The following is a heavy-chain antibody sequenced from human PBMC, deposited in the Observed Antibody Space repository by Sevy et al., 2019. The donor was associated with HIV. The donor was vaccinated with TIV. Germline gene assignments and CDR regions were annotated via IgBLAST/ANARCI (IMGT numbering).Heavy chain of an antibody. D-gene: IGHD4-4*01. J-gene: IGHJ4*02. CDR1: GDTFSSYA. CDR3: ATIPDYSNYVSES. V-gene: IGHV1-69*13. CDR2: IIPIFGTA. Sequence: ASVKVSCKASGDTFSSYAISWVRQAPGQGLEWMGGIIPIFGTASYAQKFQGRVTITADESTSTAYMELSSLRSEDTAVYYCATIPDYSNYVSESWGQGTMVTVSS.